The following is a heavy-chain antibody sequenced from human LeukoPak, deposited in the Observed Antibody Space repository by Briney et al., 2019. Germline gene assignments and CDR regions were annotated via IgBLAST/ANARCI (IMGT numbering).Heavy chain of an antibody. V-gene: IGHV3-23*01. Sequence: PGGSLRLSCAASGFTFGSIAMTWVRQAPGKGLEWVSTIRSNGGTTYNAESVKGRFTISRDNSKNTVYLELNSLRAEDTAVYYCARVEYYYDSGSSLHWVGFDYWGQGTLVTVSS. CDR3: ARVEYYYDSGSSLHWVGFDY. J-gene: IGHJ4*02. CDR1: GFTFGSIA. CDR2: IRSNGGTT. D-gene: IGHD3-10*01.